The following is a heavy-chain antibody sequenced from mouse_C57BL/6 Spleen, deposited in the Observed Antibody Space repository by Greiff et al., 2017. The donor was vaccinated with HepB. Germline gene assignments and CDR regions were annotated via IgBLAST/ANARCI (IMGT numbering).Heavy chain of an antibody. CDR2: ILPGSGST. Sequence: VQLQQSGAELMKPGASVKLSCKATGYTFTGYWIEWVKQRPGHGLEWIGEILPGSGSTNYNEKFKGKATFTADTSSNTAYMQLSSLTTEDSAIYYCARWPLYGSSHDDYFDYWGQGTTLTVSS. CDR1: GYTFTGYW. D-gene: IGHD1-1*01. V-gene: IGHV1-9*01. J-gene: IGHJ2*01. CDR3: ARWPLYGSSHDDYFDY.